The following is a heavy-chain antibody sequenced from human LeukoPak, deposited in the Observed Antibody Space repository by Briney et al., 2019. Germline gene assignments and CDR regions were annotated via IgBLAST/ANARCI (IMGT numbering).Heavy chain of an antibody. V-gene: IGHV3-33*01. Sequence: GRSLRLSCAASGFIFSSYAMHWVRRAPGKGPEWVAIIWFDGSNQYYAESVEGRFTVSRDNSKNTLYLQMNSLRAEDTAVYSCARGLGYSYGYGIDYRGQGTLVIASS. CDR2: IWFDGSNQ. D-gene: IGHD5-18*01. CDR3: ARGLGYSYGYGIDY. CDR1: GFIFSSYA. J-gene: IGHJ4*02.